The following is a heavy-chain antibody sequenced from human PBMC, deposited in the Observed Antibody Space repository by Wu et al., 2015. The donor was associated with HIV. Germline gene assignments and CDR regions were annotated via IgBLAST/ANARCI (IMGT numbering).Heavy chain of an antibody. D-gene: IGHD6-13*01. J-gene: IGHJ1*01. CDR1: GYSFIYHY. CDR3: AREGSSTWYPQDEYFQH. V-gene: IGHV1-2*06. Sequence: QVHLEQSGATVKTPGASVTVSCKASGYSFIYHYIHWVRQAPGQGLEWLGRINPNRGATNYARNFQGRVSLSTDTSINTVYLELSRLRSDDTATYYCAREGSSTWYPQDEYFQHWGQGTLVTVSS. CDR2: INPNRGAT.